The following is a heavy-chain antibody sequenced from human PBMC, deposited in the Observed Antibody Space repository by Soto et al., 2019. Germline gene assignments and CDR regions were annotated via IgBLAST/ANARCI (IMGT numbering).Heavy chain of an antibody. D-gene: IGHD3-22*01. CDR3: ARMSWAHYYDSGGAFDI. CDR2: IWYDGSNK. Sequence: PGGSLRLSCAASGFTFSSYGMHWVRQAPGKGLEWVAVIWYDGSNKYYADSVKGRFTISRDNSKNTLYLQMNSLRAEDTAVYYCARMSWAHYYDSGGAFDIWGQGTMVTVSS. CDR1: GFTFSSYG. V-gene: IGHV3-33*01. J-gene: IGHJ3*02.